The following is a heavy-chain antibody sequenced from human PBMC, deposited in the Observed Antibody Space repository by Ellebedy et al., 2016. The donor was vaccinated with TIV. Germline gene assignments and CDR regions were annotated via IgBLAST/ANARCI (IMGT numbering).Heavy chain of an antibody. Sequence: SLKISXAASGFTFDDYAMHWVRQAPGRGLEWVSGISWNSGSIGYADSVKGRFTISRDNAKNSLYLQMNSLRAEDTALYYCAKDTEFTMLHYFDYWGQGTLVTVSS. CDR2: ISWNSGSI. CDR3: AKDTEFTMLHYFDY. J-gene: IGHJ4*02. V-gene: IGHV3-9*01. CDR1: GFTFDDYA. D-gene: IGHD3-3*01.